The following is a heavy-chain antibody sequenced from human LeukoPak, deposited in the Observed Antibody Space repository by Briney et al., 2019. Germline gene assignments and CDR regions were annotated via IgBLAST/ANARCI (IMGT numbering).Heavy chain of an antibody. CDR1: GGSISSYY. J-gene: IGHJ4*02. CDR2: IYYSGST. D-gene: IGHD5-24*01. CDR3: ARDGYSLFDY. Sequence: PSETLSLTCTVSGGSISSYYWSWIRQPPGKGLEWIWYIYYSGSTNYNPSLKSRVTISVDTSKNQFSLKLSSVTAADTAVYYCARDGYSLFDYWGQGTLVTVSS. V-gene: IGHV4-59*01.